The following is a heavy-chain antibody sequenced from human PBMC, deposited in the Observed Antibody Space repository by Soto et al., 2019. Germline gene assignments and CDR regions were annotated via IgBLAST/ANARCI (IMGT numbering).Heavy chain of an antibody. J-gene: IGHJ6*02. Sequence: SETLSLTCTVSGGSISSYYWSWIRQPPGKGLEWIGYIYYSGSTNYNPSLKSRVTISVDTSKNQFSLKLSSLRPEDTAVYYCARARGYSYGHRAYYYYGMDVWGQGTTVTVSS. D-gene: IGHD5-18*01. CDR1: GGSISSYY. CDR3: ARARGYSYGHRAYYYYGMDV. V-gene: IGHV4-59*01. CDR2: IYYSGST.